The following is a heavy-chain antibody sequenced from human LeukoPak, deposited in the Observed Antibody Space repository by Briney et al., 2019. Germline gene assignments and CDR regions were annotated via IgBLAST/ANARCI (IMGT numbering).Heavy chain of an antibody. V-gene: IGHV1-46*01. CDR3: ARGPRDSGYGFDP. Sequence: ASVKVSCKASGYTFTTYYIYWVRQAPGQGLEWMAIINPSGGDTSYAQKFQGRVTLTRDTSTGTVYMELSSLTSEDTAVYYCARGPRDSGYGFDPWGQGTLVTVSS. J-gene: IGHJ5*02. CDR1: GYTFTTYY. D-gene: IGHD3-22*01. CDR2: INPSGGDT.